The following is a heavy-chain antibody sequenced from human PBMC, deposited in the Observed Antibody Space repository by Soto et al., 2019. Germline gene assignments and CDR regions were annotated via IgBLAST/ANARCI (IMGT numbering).Heavy chain of an antibody. J-gene: IGHJ4*02. CDR2: IYYRGNA. V-gene: IGHV4-39*01. D-gene: IGHD3-9*01. CDR1: DDSINSDKYY. Sequence: QLQLQESGPGLVKPSETLSLTCSVSDDSINSDKYYWGWIRQPPGKGLEWIGSIYYRGNAYYNPSPQTRAPIPLDKPRSQFSLKLNSLTAADSAVYFCARLEGLATISYYFDFWGPGALVTVSS. CDR3: ARLEGLATISYYFDF.